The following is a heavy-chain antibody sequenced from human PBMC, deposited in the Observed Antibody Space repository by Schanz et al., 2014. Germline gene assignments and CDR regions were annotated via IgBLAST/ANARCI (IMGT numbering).Heavy chain of an antibody. Sequence: EVQLVESGGGFVQPGGSLGLSCVVSGFTVSSDHMSWVRQAPGKGLEWVSAISGSGGSTYYADSVKGRFTISRDNSKNTLYLQMNSLSADDTAVFYCAKGMRYCSGGTCYDYYYYGLDVWGQGTTVTVSS. J-gene: IGHJ6*02. D-gene: IGHD2-15*01. V-gene: IGHV3-23*04. CDR3: AKGMRYCSGGTCYDYYYYGLDV. CDR2: ISGSGGST. CDR1: GFTVSSDH.